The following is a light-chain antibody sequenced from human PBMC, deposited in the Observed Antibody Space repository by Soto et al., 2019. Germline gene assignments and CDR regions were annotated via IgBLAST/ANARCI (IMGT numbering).Light chain of an antibody. V-gene: IGKV1-27*01. Sequence: DLQMTQSPSSLSASVGDRVTITCRASQGFSNYLAWYQQIPGKVPKLLISAASTLQSGVPSRFSGSGSGTDFTLTISSLQPEDVATYYCQKYTNVPAFGGGTKVEIK. J-gene: IGKJ4*01. CDR3: QKYTNVPA. CDR2: AAS. CDR1: QGFSNY.